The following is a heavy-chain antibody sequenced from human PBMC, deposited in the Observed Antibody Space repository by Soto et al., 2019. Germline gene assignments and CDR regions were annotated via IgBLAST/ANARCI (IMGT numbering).Heavy chain of an antibody. Sequence: SVKVSCKASGGTFSSYAISWVRQAPGQGLEWMGGIIPIFGTANYAQKFQGRVTITADESTSTAYMELSSLRSEDTAVYYCATDTGIVEPTGYYYGMDVWGQGTTVTVSS. CDR1: GGTFSSYA. V-gene: IGHV1-69*13. CDR2: IIPIFGTA. CDR3: ATDTGIVEPTGYYYGMDV. D-gene: IGHD1-26*01. J-gene: IGHJ6*02.